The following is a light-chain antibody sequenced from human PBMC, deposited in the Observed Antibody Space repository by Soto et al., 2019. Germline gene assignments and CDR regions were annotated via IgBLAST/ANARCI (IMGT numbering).Light chain of an antibody. Sequence: QSVLTQPASVSGSPGQSITISCTGTSNDVGGYNYGSWYQQHPGKAPQLIIYEVSNRPSGVSHRFSGSKSGDTASLTISGLQAEDGADYYCSSYTAFSTWVFGGGTKLTVL. CDR1: SNDVGGYNY. J-gene: IGLJ3*02. V-gene: IGLV2-14*01. CDR3: SSYTAFSTWV. CDR2: EVS.